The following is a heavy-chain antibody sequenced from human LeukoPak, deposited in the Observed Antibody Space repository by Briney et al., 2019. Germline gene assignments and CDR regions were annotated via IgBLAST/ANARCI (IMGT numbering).Heavy chain of an antibody. Sequence: PGGSLRLSCAASGFTVSSNEMSWVRQAPGKGLEWVSGITGRSNTTYYADSVKGRFTISRDNSRNTLYLQMNSLRAEDTAVYYCAKVTPYSYDSSFDYWGQGTLVTVAS. J-gene: IGHJ4*02. CDR3: AKVTPYSYDSSFDY. CDR2: ITGRSNTT. D-gene: IGHD3-22*01. V-gene: IGHV3-23*01. CDR1: GFTVSSNE.